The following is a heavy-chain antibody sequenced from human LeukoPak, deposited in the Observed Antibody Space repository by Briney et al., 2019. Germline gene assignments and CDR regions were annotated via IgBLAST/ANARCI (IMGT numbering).Heavy chain of an antibody. D-gene: IGHD6-19*01. CDR1: GYNFTTYW. V-gene: IGHV5-51*01. Sequence: GESLKISCKGSGYNFTTYWIAWVRQMPGKGLECMGIIYPDDSDTRYSPSFQGQVSISADKSINTAYLQWSSLKAPDTAIYYCARRPAGAAGLYLDYWGQGALVTVSS. CDR3: ARRPAGAAGLYLDY. J-gene: IGHJ4*02. CDR2: IYPDDSDT.